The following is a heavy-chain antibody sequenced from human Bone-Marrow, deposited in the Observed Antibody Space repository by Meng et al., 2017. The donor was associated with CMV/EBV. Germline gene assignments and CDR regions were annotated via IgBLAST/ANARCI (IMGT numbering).Heavy chain of an antibody. D-gene: IGHD3-22*01. CDR3: ARDLNYYDSSGSPLGY. J-gene: IGHJ4*02. CDR2: IKQDGSEK. V-gene: IGHV3-7*01. CDR1: GFTFSSYW. Sequence: GSLKISCAASGFTFSSYWMSWVRQAPGKGLEWVANIKQDGSEKYYVDSVKGRFTISRDNAKNSLYLQMNSLRAEDTAVYYCARDLNYYDSSGSPLGYWGQGTLVTVSS.